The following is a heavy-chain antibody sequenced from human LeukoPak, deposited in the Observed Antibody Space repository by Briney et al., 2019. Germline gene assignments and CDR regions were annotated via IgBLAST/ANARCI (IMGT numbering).Heavy chain of an antibody. J-gene: IGHJ3*02. CDR2: IKQDGSEK. CDR1: GFTFSSYW. Sequence: GGSLRLSCAASGFTFSSYWMSWVRQAPGKGLEWVANIKQDGSEKHYVDSVKGRFTSSRDNAKNSLYLQTNSLRAEDTAVYYCARDAIVVVPGAKWSAFDIWGQGAMVTVSS. V-gene: IGHV3-7*01. CDR3: ARDAIVVVPGAKWSAFDI. D-gene: IGHD2-2*01.